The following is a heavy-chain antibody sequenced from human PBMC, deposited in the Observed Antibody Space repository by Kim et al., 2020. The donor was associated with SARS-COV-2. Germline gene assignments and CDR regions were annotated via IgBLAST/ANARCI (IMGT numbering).Heavy chain of an antibody. J-gene: IGHJ3*02. Sequence: SETLSLTCAVSGGSTSSSNWWSWVRQPPGKGLEWIGEIYHSGSTNYNPSLKSRVTISVDKSKNQFSLKLSSVTAADTAVYYCARAESITIFGVVITGAFDIWGQGTMVTVSS. CDR3: ARAESITIFGVVITGAFDI. D-gene: IGHD3-3*01. CDR1: GGSTSSSNW. V-gene: IGHV4-4*02. CDR2: IYHSGST.